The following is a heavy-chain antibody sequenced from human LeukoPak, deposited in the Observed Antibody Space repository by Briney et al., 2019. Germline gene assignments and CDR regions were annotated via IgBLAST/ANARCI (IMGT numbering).Heavy chain of an antibody. J-gene: IGHJ4*02. CDR2: TYHSGNT. CDR1: GGSISTYY. Sequence: SETLSLTCTVSGGSISTYYWNWIRQPPGKGLEWIGYTYHSGNTDYNPSLKSRVTISADTSKNQFSLKLRSVTAADTAVYYCARDRELGHWGQGTLVSVSS. CDR3: ARDRELGH. D-gene: IGHD3-10*01. V-gene: IGHV4-59*01.